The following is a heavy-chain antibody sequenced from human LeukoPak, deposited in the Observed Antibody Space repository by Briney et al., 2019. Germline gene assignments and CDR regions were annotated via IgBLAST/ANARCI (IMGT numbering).Heavy chain of an antibody. D-gene: IGHD6-13*01. CDR3: ASGSIVAYYFDY. CDR1: GFTFSGYS. J-gene: IGHJ4*02. Sequence: PGGSLRLSCAVSGFTFSGYSMNWVRQAPGKGLEWVSSISSSSSYIYYGDSVKGRFTISRDNAKNSLYLQLNSLRAEDTAVYYCASGSIVAYYFDYWGQGTLVTVSS. CDR2: ISSSSSYI. V-gene: IGHV3-21*01.